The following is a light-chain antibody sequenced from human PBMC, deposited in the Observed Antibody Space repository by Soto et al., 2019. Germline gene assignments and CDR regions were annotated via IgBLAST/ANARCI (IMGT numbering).Light chain of an antibody. CDR1: TSDVGAYNY. CDR3: SSYTSRSTGV. V-gene: IGLV2-14*01. Sequence: QSALTQPASVSASPGQSITISCTGTTSDVGAYNYVSWYQQHPGKAPKLMICEVSNRPSGVSNRFSGSKSGNTASLTISGLQAEDEADYYCSSYTSRSTGVFGGGTKLTVL. CDR2: EVS. J-gene: IGLJ3*02.